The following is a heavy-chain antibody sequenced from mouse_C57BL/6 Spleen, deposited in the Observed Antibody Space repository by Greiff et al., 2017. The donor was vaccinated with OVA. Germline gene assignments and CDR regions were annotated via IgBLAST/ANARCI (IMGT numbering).Heavy chain of an antibody. CDR1: GFTFSDYY. CDR3: AREREYFDV. V-gene: IGHV5-16*01. CDR2: INYDGSST. Sequence: EVKLVESEGGLVQPGSSMKLSCTASGFTFSDYYMAWVRQVPEKGLEWVANINYDGSSTYYLDSLKSRFIISRDNAKNILYLQMSSLKSEDTATDYCAREREYFDVWGTGTTVTVSS. J-gene: IGHJ1*03.